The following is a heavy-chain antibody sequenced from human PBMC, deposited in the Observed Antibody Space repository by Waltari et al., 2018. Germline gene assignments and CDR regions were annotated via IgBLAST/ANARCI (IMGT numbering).Heavy chain of an antibody. J-gene: IGHJ4*02. V-gene: IGHV3-21*02. CDR1: GFTFSNYN. Sequence: VQLVESGGGLVKPGGSLRLSCAASGFTFSNYNMNWVRQAPGKGFEWVATISSSSVYLYYADSVKGRFTISRDHAKNSLYLQMIILTAEDTAVYYWARDPLGGGTYLYYFDYWGQGTLVTVSS. D-gene: IGHD1-26*01. CDR2: ISSSSVYL. CDR3: ARDPLGGGTYLYYFDY.